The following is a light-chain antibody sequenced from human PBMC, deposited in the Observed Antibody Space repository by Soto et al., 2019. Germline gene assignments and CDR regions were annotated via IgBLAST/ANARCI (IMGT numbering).Light chain of an antibody. V-gene: IGLV2-14*01. CDR1: SSDIGGYKY. CDR3: SSYITSSTLYV. CDR2: EVN. J-gene: IGLJ1*01. Sequence: QSALTQPASVSGSPGQSITISCTGTSSDIGGYKYVSLYQQHPGKAPKLMIYEVNNRPSGVSNRFSGSKSGNTASLTISGLQAEDEADYYCSSYITSSTLYVFGTGTKLTVL.